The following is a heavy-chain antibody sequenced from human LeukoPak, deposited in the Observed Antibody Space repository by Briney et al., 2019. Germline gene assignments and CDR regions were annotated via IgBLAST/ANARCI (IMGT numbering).Heavy chain of an antibody. J-gene: IGHJ4*02. D-gene: IGHD5-18*01. CDR3: ARIRASYGYAHDY. V-gene: IGHV3-7*01. CDR2: IKQDGSEK. Sequence: GGSLRLSCAASGFTFSNYWLSWVRQAPGKGLEWVANIKQDGSEKYSVDSVKGRFTISRDNAKNSLYLQRNSLRAEDTAVYYCARIRASYGYAHDYWGQGTQVTVSS. CDR1: GFTFSNYW.